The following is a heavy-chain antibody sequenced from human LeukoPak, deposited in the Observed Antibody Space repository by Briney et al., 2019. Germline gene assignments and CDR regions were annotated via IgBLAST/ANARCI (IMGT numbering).Heavy chain of an antibody. CDR1: GFTLDDYA. CDR2: ISWNSGSM. D-gene: IGHD4-11*01. J-gene: IGHJ6*02. V-gene: IGHV3-9*01. CDR3: AKAYSNYDQFYYYGMDV. Sequence: HAGRSLRLSCAASGFTLDDYAMHWVRHAPGKGLEWVSGISWNSGSMGYADSVKGRFTISRDNAKNSLYLQMNSLRADDTALYYCAKAYSNYDQFYYYGMDVWGQGTTVTVSS.